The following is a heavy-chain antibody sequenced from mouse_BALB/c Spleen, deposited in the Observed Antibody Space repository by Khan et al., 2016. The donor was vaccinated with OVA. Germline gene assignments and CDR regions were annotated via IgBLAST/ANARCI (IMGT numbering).Heavy chain of an antibody. CDR3: ARWNYYGYAMDY. V-gene: IGHV3-2*02. J-gene: IGHJ4*01. Sequence: EVQLQESGPGLVKPSQSLSLTCTVTGYSITSNYAWNWIRQFPGNKLEWMGYISYSGSTNYNPSLKSRISITRDTSKNQFFLQLNSVTTEDTARYCCARWNYYGYAMDYRGQGTSITVSS. CDR2: ISYSGST. D-gene: IGHD1-1*01. CDR1: GYSITSNYA.